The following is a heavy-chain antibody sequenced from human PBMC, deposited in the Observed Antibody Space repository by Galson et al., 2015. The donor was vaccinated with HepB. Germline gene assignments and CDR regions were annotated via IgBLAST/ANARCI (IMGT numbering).Heavy chain of an antibody. CDR2: ISTNGGST. D-gene: IGHD2-15*01. CDR1: GFTSGGA. Sequence: SLRLSCAASGFTSGGAMPLVPPAPGKGLEYVSTISTNGGSTYYVDSARGRFTISRDRSKNTLYLQMSSLRTEDTAMYYCAKSGYCDISDCFHAFDIWGQGTMVTVSS. CDR3: AKSGYCDISDCFHAFDI. V-gene: IGHV3-64D*06. J-gene: IGHJ3*02.